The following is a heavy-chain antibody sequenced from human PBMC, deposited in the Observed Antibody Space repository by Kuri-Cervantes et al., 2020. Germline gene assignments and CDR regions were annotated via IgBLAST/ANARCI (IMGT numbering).Heavy chain of an antibody. D-gene: IGHD3-22*01. Sequence: LSLTCAASGFTFSNAWMSWVRQAPGKGLEWVSGISDGGGSTYYADSVQGRFTISRDNSENTLYLQMSSLRAEDTALYYCAKDTSYYYSNALQHWGQGTLVTVSS. CDR2: ISDGGGST. CDR1: GFTFSNAW. V-gene: IGHV3-23*01. CDR3: AKDTSYYYSNALQH. J-gene: IGHJ1*01.